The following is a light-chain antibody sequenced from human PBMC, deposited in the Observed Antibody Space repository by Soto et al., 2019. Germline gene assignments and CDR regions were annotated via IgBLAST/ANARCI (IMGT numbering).Light chain of an antibody. V-gene: IGLV2-14*01. J-gene: IGLJ1*01. CDR3: NSYAGSSAPYV. Sequence: QSALTQPASVSGSPGQSITISCTGTSSDVGGYNYVSWYQQHPGKAPKLMIYDVSNRPSGVSDRFSGSKSGNTASLTISGLQAEDEAVYYCNSYAGSSAPYVFGTGTKVTDL. CDR1: SSDVGGYNY. CDR2: DVS.